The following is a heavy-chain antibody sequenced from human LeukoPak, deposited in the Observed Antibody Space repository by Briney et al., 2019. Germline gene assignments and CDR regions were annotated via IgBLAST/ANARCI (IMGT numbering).Heavy chain of an antibody. D-gene: IGHD3-3*01. Sequence: SETLSLTCTVSGGSISSSSYYWGWIRQPPGKGLEWIGSIYYSGSTYYNPSLKSRVTISVDTSKNQFSLKLRSVTAADTAVYYCASGGYDFWSGYFPHDAFDIWGQGTMVTVSS. CDR1: GGSISSSSYY. J-gene: IGHJ3*02. CDR2: IYYSGST. CDR3: ASGGYDFWSGYFPHDAFDI. V-gene: IGHV4-39*01.